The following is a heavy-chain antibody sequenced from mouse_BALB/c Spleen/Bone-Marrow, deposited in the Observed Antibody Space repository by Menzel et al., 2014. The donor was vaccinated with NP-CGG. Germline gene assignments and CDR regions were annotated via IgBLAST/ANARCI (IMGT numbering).Heavy chain of an antibody. CDR3: ARSGYGRYAMDY. CDR2: INPYNGGI. Sequence: EVQGVESGPELVKPGASMKIFCKASGYSFTGYTMNWVKQSHGKNLEWIGLINPYNGGIRYNQKFKGKATLTVDKSSSTAYMELLSLTSEDSAVYYCARSGYGRYAMDYWGQGTSVTVSS. D-gene: IGHD2-2*01. CDR1: GYSFTGYT. J-gene: IGHJ4*01. V-gene: IGHV1-18*01.